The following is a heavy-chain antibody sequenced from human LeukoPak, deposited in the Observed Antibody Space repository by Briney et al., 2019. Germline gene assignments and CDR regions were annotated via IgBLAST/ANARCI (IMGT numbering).Heavy chain of an antibody. D-gene: IGHD1-26*01. V-gene: IGHV4-59*01. Sequence: PSETLSLTCTVSGGSISSYYWSWIRQPPGKGLEWIGYIYYSGSTNYNPSLKSRVTISVDTSKNQFSLKLSSVTAADTAVYYCARGSGIVGASPDSWGQGTLVTVSS. CDR2: IYYSGST. CDR3: ARGSGIVGASPDS. J-gene: IGHJ5*01. CDR1: GGSISSYY.